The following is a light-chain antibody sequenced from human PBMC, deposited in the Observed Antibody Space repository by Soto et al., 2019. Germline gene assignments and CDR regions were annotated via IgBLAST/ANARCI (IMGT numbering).Light chain of an antibody. CDR1: ESVVSNY. V-gene: IGKV3-20*01. CDR2: DAS. CDR3: QQYGSIPWT. Sequence: EVVLTQSKGTLSLSPGERATLSCRATESVVSNYLAWYQLKPGQAPRLLIYDASSRATGIPDRFSGSGSGTDFTLTISRLEPEDFAVYYCQQYGSIPWTFGQGTKVAIK. J-gene: IGKJ1*01.